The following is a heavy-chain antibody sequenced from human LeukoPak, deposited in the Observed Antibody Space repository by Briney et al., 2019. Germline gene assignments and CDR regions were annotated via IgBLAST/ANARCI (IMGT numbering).Heavy chain of an antibody. Sequence: GASVKVSCKTSGGTFSSYAFSWVRQAPGQGLEWLGGIIPMFGTANYAQKFQGRVTITADELTSTAHMDLSSLRSEDTAIYYCEVKSQDKGKYFFDYWGQGTLVTVSS. J-gene: IGHJ4*02. CDR3: EVKSQDKGKYFFDY. V-gene: IGHV1-69*13. CDR1: GGTFSSYA. CDR2: IIPMFGTA. D-gene: IGHD2-15*01.